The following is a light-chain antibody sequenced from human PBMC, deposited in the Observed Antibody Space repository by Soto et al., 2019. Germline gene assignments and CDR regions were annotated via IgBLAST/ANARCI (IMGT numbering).Light chain of an antibody. CDR1: SSDIGAYNF. V-gene: IGLV2-14*03. J-gene: IGLJ2*01. CDR2: DVS. CDR3: SAYAGSSAVV. Sequence: QSALTQPASVSGSSGQSITISCTGTSSDIGAYNFISWYQQHPGKAPKLLIYDVSFRPSGISDRFSGSKSGSTASLTISGLQSEDEAEFYCSAYAGSSAVVFGGGTKLTVL.